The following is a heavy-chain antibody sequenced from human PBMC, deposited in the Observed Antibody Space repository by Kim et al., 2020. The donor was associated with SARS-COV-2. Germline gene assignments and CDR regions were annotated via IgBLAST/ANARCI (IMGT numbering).Heavy chain of an antibody. CDR1: GYSFINNG. D-gene: IGHD3-10*01. V-gene: IGHV1-18*01. CDR3: ARVIGAGFYYGSGSHHDY. CDR2: ISIYNGNT. Sequence: ASVKVSCKASGYSFINNGISWVRQAPGQGLDWMGWISIYNGNTNYAQKLQGRVTMTTDTSTSTAHMELRSLRSDDTAVYYCARVIGAGFYYGSGSHHDYWGQGTLVTVSS. J-gene: IGHJ4*02.